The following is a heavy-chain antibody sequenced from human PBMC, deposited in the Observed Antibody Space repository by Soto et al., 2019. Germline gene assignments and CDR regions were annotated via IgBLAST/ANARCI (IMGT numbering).Heavy chain of an antibody. J-gene: IGHJ6*02. V-gene: IGHV1-69*13. CDR1: GGTFSSYA. Sequence: SVKVSGKASGGTFSSYAISWVRQAPGQGLEWMGGIIPIFGTANYAQKFQGRVTITADESTSTAYMELSSLRAEDTAVYYCAKDEVLVVAVARDYYGMDVWGQGTTVTVSS. D-gene: IGHD2-15*01. CDR2: IIPIFGTA. CDR3: AKDEVLVVAVARDYYGMDV.